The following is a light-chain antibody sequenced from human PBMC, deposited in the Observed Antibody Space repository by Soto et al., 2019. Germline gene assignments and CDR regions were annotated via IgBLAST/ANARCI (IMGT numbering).Light chain of an antibody. CDR2: LGS. V-gene: IGKV2-28*01. CDR3: MQTLQSWT. CDR1: QSLLHSNGYNY. Sequence: MPQTPLSLPVTPAEPASISCRSSQSLLHSNGYNYLDWYLQKPGQSPQLLIYLGSNRASGVPDRFSGSGSGTDFTLKISRVEAEDVGVYYCMQTLQSWTFGQGTKVDIK. J-gene: IGKJ1*01.